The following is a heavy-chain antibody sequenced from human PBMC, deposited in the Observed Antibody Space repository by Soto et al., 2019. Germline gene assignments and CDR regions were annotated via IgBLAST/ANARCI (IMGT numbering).Heavy chain of an antibody. V-gene: IGHV1-8*01. CDR3: ARGRFISKGYDSGWYIAH. CDR1: GYPFTSYH. D-gene: IGHD6-19*01. CDR2: MNPDSGST. J-gene: IGHJ5*02. Sequence: QVQLVQSGAEVKKPGAPVKVSCKPSGYPFTSYHVNWVRQAPEQGREWMGWMNPDSGSTNYALKFQGRLTMTRNTSMSTGHLELRSLTSEDTAIYYWARGRFISKGYDSGWYIAHWGQGTEVIVS.